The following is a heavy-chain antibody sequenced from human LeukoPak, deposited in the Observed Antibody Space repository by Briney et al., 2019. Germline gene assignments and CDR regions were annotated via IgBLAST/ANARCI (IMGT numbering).Heavy chain of an antibody. CDR1: EFSVGSNY. CDR3: ARDLVWFGEPKGYYNYMDV. D-gene: IGHD3-10*01. Sequence: GGSLRLSCAASEFSVGSNYMTWVRQAPGKGLEWVAIVDQGGTEKYYVDSVKGRFTISRDNAENSLYLQMNSLRAEDTAVYYCARDLVWFGEPKGYYNYMDVWGKGTTVTVSS. CDR2: VDQGGTEK. J-gene: IGHJ6*03. V-gene: IGHV3-7*01.